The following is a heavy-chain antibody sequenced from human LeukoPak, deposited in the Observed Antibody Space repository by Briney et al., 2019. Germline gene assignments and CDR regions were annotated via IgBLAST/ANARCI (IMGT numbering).Heavy chain of an antibody. Sequence: GESLKISCKASGYSFTTHWIGWVRQMPGKGLEWMGIIYPGDSDTRYSPSFQSHVTISADKSISTAYLQWSSLKASDTAMYYCARLGSSSWYFDYWGQGTLVTVSS. CDR2: IYPGDSDT. J-gene: IGHJ4*02. CDR3: ARLGSSSWYFDY. V-gene: IGHV5-51*01. D-gene: IGHD6-13*01. CDR1: GYSFTTHW.